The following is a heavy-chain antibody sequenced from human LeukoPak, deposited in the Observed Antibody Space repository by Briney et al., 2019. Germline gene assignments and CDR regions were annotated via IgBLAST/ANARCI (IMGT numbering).Heavy chain of an antibody. CDR2: IYYSGST. V-gene: IGHV4-39*07. CDR1: GGSILGSTYY. J-gene: IGHJ4*02. CDR3: ARVVVGALDY. D-gene: IGHD1-26*01. Sequence: KPSETLSLTCTVSGGSILGSTYYWAWIRQPPGKGLEWIGSIYYSGSTYYNPSLKSRVTIPVDTSKNQFSLQLSSVTAADTAVYYCARVVVGALDYWGQGTLVTVSS.